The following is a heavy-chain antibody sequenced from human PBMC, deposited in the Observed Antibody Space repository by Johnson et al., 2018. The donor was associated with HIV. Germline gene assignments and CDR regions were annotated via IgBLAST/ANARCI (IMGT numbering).Heavy chain of an antibody. J-gene: IGHJ3*02. D-gene: IGHD1-26*01. CDR1: GFTFSNAW. V-gene: IGHV3-15*05. CDR3: ARAVGAGGI. CDR2: IKSKTDGGTT. Sequence: VQLVESGGGLVKPGGSLRLSCVASGFTFSNAWMNWVRQAPGKGLEWIGRIKSKTDGGTTDYAAPVKGRFTISRDNVKNSLYLQMNSLRAEDTAVYYCARAVGAGGIWGQGTMVTVSS.